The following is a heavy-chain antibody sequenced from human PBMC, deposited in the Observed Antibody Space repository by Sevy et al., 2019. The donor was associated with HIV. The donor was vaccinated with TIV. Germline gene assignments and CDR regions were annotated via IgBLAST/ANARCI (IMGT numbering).Heavy chain of an antibody. J-gene: IGHJ4*02. CDR1: GYTFNNYI. Sequence: ASVKVSCRGSGYTFNNYIIYWVRQAPGQSLEWMGWVNTASGDTKYSQKFQGRLIITTDTSARTVYMELNSLRSEDTAFYFFARDFCSGGSCYSAFVYWGQGTLVTVSS. CDR3: ARDFCSGGSCYSAFVY. D-gene: IGHD2-15*01. CDR2: VNTASGDT. V-gene: IGHV1-3*04.